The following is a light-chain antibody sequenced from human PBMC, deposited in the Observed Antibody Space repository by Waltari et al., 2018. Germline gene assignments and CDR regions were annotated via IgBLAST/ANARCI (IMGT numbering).Light chain of an antibody. CDR3: SSYSDSSTHDVV. Sequence: QSALTQPASVSGSPGQSTSISCTGTTSDIGGYDYVSLYQQQPGKAPKLLIYDVTNRPSGISNRFSGSKSGDTASLTISGLQAEDEAEYYCSSYSDSSTHDVVFGGGTELTVL. J-gene: IGLJ2*01. CDR2: DVT. V-gene: IGLV2-14*01. CDR1: TSDIGGYDY.